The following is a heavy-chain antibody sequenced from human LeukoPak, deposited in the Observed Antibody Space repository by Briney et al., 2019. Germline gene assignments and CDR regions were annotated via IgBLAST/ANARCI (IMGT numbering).Heavy chain of an antibody. Sequence: TSETLSLTCTVSGFYIYTGGYYWGWIRRPPGKGLEWIGTTHYSGETFYNPTLKSRVTMSVDTSRNHFSLRLDSVTAADPAVYYCARQTTGSFQWTFDNWGLGTLVTVSS. V-gene: IGHV4-39*02. CDR3: ARQTTGSFQWTFDN. CDR2: THYSGET. J-gene: IGHJ4*02. CDR1: GFYIYTGGYY. D-gene: IGHD1-26*01.